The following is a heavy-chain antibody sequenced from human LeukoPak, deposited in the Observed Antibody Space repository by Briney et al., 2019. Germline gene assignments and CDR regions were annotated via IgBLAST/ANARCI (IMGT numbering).Heavy chain of an antibody. D-gene: IGHD5-12*01. CDR3: ARVRDIVAVYFDY. Sequence: ASVKVSCKASGYTFTGYYMHWVRQAPGQGLEWMGWINPNSGGTNYAQKFQGRVTMTRDTSISTAYMELSRLRSDDTAVYYCARVRDIVAVYFDYWGQGTLVTVSS. J-gene: IGHJ4*02. V-gene: IGHV1-2*02. CDR1: GYTFTGYY. CDR2: INPNSGGT.